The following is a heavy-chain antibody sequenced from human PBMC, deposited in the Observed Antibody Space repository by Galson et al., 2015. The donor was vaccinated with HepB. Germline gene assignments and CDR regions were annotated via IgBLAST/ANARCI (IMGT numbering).Heavy chain of an antibody. Sequence: SVKVSCKAVGYNLNDYYMHWVRQAPGQGLEWMGWINPNSGGSRSAQKFQGRVTLTRDTYINTAYMELSSLRSDDTAMYYCARVGIAAAGTGYYNIDVWGKGTTVTVSS. J-gene: IGHJ6*03. V-gene: IGHV1-2*02. CDR2: INPNSGGS. CDR3: ARVGIAAAGTGYYNIDV. CDR1: GYNLNDYY. D-gene: IGHD6-13*01.